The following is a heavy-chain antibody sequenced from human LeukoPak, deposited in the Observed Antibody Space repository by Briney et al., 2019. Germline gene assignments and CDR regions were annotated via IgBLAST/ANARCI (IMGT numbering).Heavy chain of an antibody. V-gene: IGHV3-66*01. CDR2: IYSGGST. Sequence: PGGSLRLSCAASGFTVSSNYMSWVRQAPGKGLEWVSVIYSGGSTYYADSVKGRFTISRDNSKNTLYLQMNSLRAEDTAVYYCARAEFHGYLKGYSYGMDVWGLGTTVTVSS. D-gene: IGHD5-24*01. CDR1: GFTVSSNY. CDR3: ARAEFHGYLKGYSYGMDV. J-gene: IGHJ6*02.